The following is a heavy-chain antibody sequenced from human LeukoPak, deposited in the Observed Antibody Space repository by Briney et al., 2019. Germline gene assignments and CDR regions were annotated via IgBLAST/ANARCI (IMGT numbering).Heavy chain of an antibody. Sequence: ASVKVSCKASGYTFTSYYMHWVRQAPGQGLEWMGIINPSGGSTSYAQKFQGRVTMTRDMSTSTVYMELSSLRSEDTAVYYCAREAPSYSSSWYLAEYYMDVWGKGTTVTVSS. CDR3: AREAPSYSSSWYLAEYYMDV. V-gene: IGHV1-46*01. D-gene: IGHD6-13*01. J-gene: IGHJ6*03. CDR1: GYTFTSYY. CDR2: INPSGGST.